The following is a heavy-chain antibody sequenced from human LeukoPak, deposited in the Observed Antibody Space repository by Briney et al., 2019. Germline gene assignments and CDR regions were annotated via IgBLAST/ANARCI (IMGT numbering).Heavy chain of an antibody. CDR3: ASRHVQLERIEYAFDV. J-gene: IGHJ3*01. D-gene: IGHD1-1*01. CDR1: GYSFTSYW. CDR2: IYPGDSDT. V-gene: IGHV5-51*01. Sequence: GESLKISCKGSGYSFTSYWIGWVRQMPGKGLEWMGIIYPGDSDTRYSPSFQGQVTISADKSISTAYLQWSSLKASDTAMYYCASRHVQLERIEYAFDVWGQGTMVTVSS.